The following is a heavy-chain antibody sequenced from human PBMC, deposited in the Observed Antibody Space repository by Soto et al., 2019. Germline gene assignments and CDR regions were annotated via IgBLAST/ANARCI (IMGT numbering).Heavy chain of an antibody. CDR2: ISPGSRYP. CDR3: VSWVSAHFDN. Sequence: PGGSLRLSCAGSGFTFGDSYMSWIRQAPGKGLEWLSYISPGSRYPAYADSVKGRFTISRDNAKRSLYLQMMSLTAEDTAIYYCVSWVSAHFDNWGQGTLVTVSS. V-gene: IGHV3-11*06. CDR1: GFTFGDSY. D-gene: IGHD2-8*01. J-gene: IGHJ4*02.